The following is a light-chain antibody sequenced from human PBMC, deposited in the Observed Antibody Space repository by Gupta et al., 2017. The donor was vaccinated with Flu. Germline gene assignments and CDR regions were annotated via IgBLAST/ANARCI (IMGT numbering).Light chain of an antibody. CDR3: AAWDDSLNGRV. V-gene: IGLV1-44*01. Sequence: SVLTQPPSASGTPGQRVTIYCSGSSSNIGGNTVNWYQQLPGTAPKLVVYSNNQRPSGVPDRFSGSKSGPSASLAISGLQSEDEADYYCAAWDDSLNGRVFGGGTKLTV. CDR1: SSNIGGNT. CDR2: SNN. J-gene: IGLJ3*02.